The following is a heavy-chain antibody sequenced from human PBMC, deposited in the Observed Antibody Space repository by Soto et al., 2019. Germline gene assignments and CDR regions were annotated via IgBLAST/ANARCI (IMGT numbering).Heavy chain of an antibody. J-gene: IGHJ5*02. Sequence: ASVKVSCKASGYTFTGYYMHWVRQAPGQGLEWMGWINPNSGGTNYAQKFQGWVTMTRDTSISTAYMELSRLRSDGPAVYYCARGSIAAAGTGLGCCYWFDPWGQGTLVTVSS. CDR1: GYTFTGYY. CDR3: ARGSIAAAGTGLGCCYWFDP. D-gene: IGHD6-13*01. V-gene: IGHV1-2*04. CDR2: INPNSGGT.